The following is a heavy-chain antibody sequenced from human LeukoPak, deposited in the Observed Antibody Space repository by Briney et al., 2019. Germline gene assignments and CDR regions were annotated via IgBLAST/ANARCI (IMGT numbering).Heavy chain of an antibody. Sequence: PGGSLRLSRSASGFTFSSFSMSWVPQGPGKGLEWVSAICGSGGGPYYADPVKSRFTISRDNSKNTLKLQMNSMRAEDTAVYYCAKDLESSWPDAFDIWGQGTMVTVSS. J-gene: IGHJ3*02. D-gene: IGHD6-13*01. CDR2: ICGSGGGP. CDR1: GFTFSSFS. CDR3: AKDLESSWPDAFDI. V-gene: IGHV3-23*01.